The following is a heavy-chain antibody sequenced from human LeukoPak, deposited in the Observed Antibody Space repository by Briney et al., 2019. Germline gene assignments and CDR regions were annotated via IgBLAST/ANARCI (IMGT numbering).Heavy chain of an antibody. V-gene: IGHV1-8*03. J-gene: IGHJ6*04. CDR3: AGGRSAMSMHV. Sequence: APVKVSCKTSRYTFTSYDINWVRQATRQGLEWMGWMNPSSGSTGYAQKFQGRVSIARNTSISTAYMELSTLRSEDTAVYYCAGGRSAMSMHVWGKGTTVTVSS. CDR2: MNPSSGST. D-gene: IGHD2-2*01. CDR1: RYTFTSYD.